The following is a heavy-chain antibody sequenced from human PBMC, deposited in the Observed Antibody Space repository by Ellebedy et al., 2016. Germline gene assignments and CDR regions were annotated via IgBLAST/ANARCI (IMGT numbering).Heavy chain of an antibody. CDR2: ISYDGSNK. J-gene: IGHJ4*02. V-gene: IGHV3-30*18. CDR1: GFTFSSYG. D-gene: IGHD3-3*01. CDR3: AKVYYDFWSGYATFDY. Sequence: GESLKISXAASGFTFSSYGMHWVRQAPGKGLEWVAVISYDGSNKYYADSVKGRFTISRDNSKNTLYLQMNSLRAEDTAVYYCAKVYYDFWSGYATFDYWGQGTLVTVSS.